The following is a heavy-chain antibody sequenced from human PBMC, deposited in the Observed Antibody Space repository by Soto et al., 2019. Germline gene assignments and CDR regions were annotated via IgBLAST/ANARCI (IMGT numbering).Heavy chain of an antibody. Sequence: PGESLKISCKGSGYSFTSYWISWVRQMPGKGLEWMGRIDPSDSYTNYSPSFQGHVTISADKSISTAYLQWSSLKASDTAMYYCARVLKYSSSPNWFDPWGQGTLVTVSS. CDR3: ARVLKYSSSPNWFDP. J-gene: IGHJ5*02. D-gene: IGHD6-13*01. CDR1: GYSFTSYW. CDR2: IDPSDSYT. V-gene: IGHV5-10-1*01.